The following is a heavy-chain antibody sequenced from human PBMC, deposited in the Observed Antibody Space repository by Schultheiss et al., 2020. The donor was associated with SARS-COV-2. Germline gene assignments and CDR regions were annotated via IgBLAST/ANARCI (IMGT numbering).Heavy chain of an antibody. D-gene: IGHD3-10*01. J-gene: IGHJ4*02. CDR2: ISGSGGST. V-gene: IGHV3-23*01. CDR1: GFTFSSYW. Sequence: GGSLRLSCAASGFTFSSYWMHWVRQAPGKGLEWVSAISGSGGSTYYADSVKGRFTISRDNSKNTLYLQMNSLRAEDTAVYYCAKDRFVSGLGSESDYWGQGTLVTVSS. CDR3: AKDRFVSGLGSESDY.